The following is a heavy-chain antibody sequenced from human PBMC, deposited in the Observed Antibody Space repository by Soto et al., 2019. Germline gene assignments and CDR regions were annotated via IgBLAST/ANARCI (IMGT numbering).Heavy chain of an antibody. CDR1: GGSISSGGYY. CDR2: IYYSGST. V-gene: IGHV4-31*03. J-gene: IGHJ3*02. CDR3: ARGDGDYRPGAFDI. Sequence: SETLSLTCTVSGGSISSGGYYWSWIRQHPGKGLEWIGYIYYSGSTYYNPSLKSRVTISVDTSKNQFSLKLSSVTAADTAVYYCARGDGDYRPGAFDIWGQGTMVTVSS. D-gene: IGHD4-17*01.